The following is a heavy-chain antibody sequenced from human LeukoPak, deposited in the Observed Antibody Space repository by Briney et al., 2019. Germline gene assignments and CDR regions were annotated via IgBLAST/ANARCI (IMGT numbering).Heavy chain of an antibody. D-gene: IGHD3-3*01. Sequence: SETLSLTCTVSGGSISSGGYYWSWIRQHPGKGLEWIGYIYYSGSTYYNPSLKSRVTISVDTSKNQFSLKLSFVTAADTAVYYCARGVHVSGAIFGVVIEGFDYWGQGTLVTVSS. J-gene: IGHJ4*02. CDR1: GGSISSGGYY. CDR2: IYYSGST. V-gene: IGHV4-31*03. CDR3: ARGVHVSGAIFGVVIEGFDY.